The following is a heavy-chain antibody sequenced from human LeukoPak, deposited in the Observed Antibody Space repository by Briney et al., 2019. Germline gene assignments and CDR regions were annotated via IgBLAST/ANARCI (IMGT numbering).Heavy chain of an antibody. CDR3: AELGITMIGGV. V-gene: IGHV3-7*01. J-gene: IGHJ6*04. D-gene: IGHD3-10*02. CDR2: IKQHGSEK. CDR1: GFTFSSFW. Sequence: GGSLRLSWVASGFTFSSFWVSWVRQAPGEGLEWVANIKQHGSEKFYVYSVKGRFTISRDNAKNSLYLQMNSLRAEDTAVYYCAELGITMIGGVWGKGTTVTISS.